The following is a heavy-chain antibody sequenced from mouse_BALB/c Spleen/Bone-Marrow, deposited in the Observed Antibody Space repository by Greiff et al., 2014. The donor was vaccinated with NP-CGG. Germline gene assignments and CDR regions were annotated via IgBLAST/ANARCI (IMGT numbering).Heavy chain of an antibody. Sequence: VQRVESGAELMKPGASVKISCKATGYTFSSYWIEWVKQRPGHGLEWIGEILPGNGSTNYNEKFKGKATFTAETSSNTAYMQLSSLTSEDSAVYYCAGSKVLYAMDYWGQGTSVTVSS. CDR1: GYTFSSYW. D-gene: IGHD2-14*01. CDR2: ILPGNGST. CDR3: AGSKVLYAMDY. V-gene: IGHV1-9*01. J-gene: IGHJ4*01.